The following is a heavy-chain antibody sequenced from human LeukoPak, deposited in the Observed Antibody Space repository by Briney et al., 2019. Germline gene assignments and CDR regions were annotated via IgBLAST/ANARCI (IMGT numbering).Heavy chain of an antibody. J-gene: IGHJ4*02. V-gene: IGHV1-18*01. D-gene: IGHD3-10*01. Sequence: ASVKVSCKASGYTFTSYDINWVRQATGQGLEWMGWMNPNSGNTNYAQKLQGRVTMTTDTSTSTAYMELRSLRSDDTAVYYCARAVLLWFGELSSTDYWGQGTLVTVSS. CDR3: ARAVLLWFGELSSTDY. CDR2: MNPNSGNT. CDR1: GYTFTSYD.